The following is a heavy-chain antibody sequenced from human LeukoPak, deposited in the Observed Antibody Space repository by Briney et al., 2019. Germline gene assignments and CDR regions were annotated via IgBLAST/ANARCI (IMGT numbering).Heavy chain of an antibody. CDR3: ARGRRDGSDYRPSDY. Sequence: SETLSLTCTASGGSTSSYYWNWIRQPPGKGLEWIGYIYYNGITTYNPSLKGRITISVDTSKNQFSLKLTSVTAADTAVYYCARGRRDGSDYRPSDYWGQGILVTVSS. CDR1: GGSTSSYY. D-gene: IGHD5-12*01. J-gene: IGHJ4*02. V-gene: IGHV4-59*01. CDR2: IYYNGIT.